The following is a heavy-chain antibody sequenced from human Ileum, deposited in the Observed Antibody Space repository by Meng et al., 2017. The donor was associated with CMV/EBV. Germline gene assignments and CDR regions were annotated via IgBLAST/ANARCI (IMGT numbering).Heavy chain of an antibody. J-gene: IGHJ4*02. D-gene: IGHD4/OR15-4a*01. CDR3: ARRLAGLGANFDH. Sequence: SGGYVSSHSYYRGWFRQTPGKGLEWIGSIYFSGSTYYNPSLESRVTLSVDTSKNQFSLKLTSVTAADTAVYFCARRLAGLGANFDHWGQGALVTVSS. CDR2: IYFSGST. CDR1: GGYVSSHSYY. V-gene: IGHV4-39*01.